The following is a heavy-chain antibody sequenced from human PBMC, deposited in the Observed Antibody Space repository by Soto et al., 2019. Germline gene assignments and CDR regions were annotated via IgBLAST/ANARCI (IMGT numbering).Heavy chain of an antibody. CDR1: GFTFSNAW. V-gene: IGHV3-15*01. J-gene: IGHJ4*02. CDR3: TTDILSGWFDY. Sequence: GGFLRLSCAASGFTFSNAWMSWVRQAPGKGLEWVGRIKSKTDGGTTDYAAPVKGRFTISRDDSKNTLYLQMNSLKTEDTAVYYCTTDILSGWFDYWGQGTLVTVSS. CDR2: IKSKTDGGTT. D-gene: IGHD6-19*01.